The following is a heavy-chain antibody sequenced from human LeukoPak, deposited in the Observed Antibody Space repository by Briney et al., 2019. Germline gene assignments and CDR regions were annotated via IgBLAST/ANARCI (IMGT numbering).Heavy chain of an antibody. CDR1: GFTFSSYA. J-gene: IGHJ4*02. D-gene: IGHD3-22*01. V-gene: IGHV3-23*01. CDR2: ISGSGGST. Sequence: PGGSLRLSCAASGFTFSSYAMSWVRQAPGKGLEWVSAISGSGGSTYYADSVKGRFTISRDNSKNTLYLQMNSLRAEDTAVYYCAKYDSITMIVVVVYAFDYWGQGTLVTVSS. CDR3: AKYDSITMIVVVVYAFDY.